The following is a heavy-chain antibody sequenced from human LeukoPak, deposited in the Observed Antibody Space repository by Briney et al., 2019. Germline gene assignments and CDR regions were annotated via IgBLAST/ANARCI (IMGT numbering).Heavy chain of an antibody. V-gene: IGHV3-66*02. Sequence: GGSLRLSCAASGFTVSSNSMNWVRQARGKGLEWVSDLYSGGSTYYADSAKGRFTTSRDNSKNTLYLQMNSLRAEDTAVYYCATSYCSGGSCYAQYFQHCGQGTLVTVSS. CDR1: GFTVSSNS. CDR2: LYSGGST. D-gene: IGHD2-15*01. J-gene: IGHJ1*01. CDR3: ATSYCSGGSCYAQYFQH.